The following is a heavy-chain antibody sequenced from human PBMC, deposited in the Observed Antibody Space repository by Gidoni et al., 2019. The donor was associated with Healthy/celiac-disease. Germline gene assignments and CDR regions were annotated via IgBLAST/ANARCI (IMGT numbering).Heavy chain of an antibody. Sequence: EVQLLASGGGLVQPGGSLRLSCAASGFTFSSYARSWVRQAPGKGLEWVSAISGSGGSTYYADSVKGRFTISRDNSKNTLYLQMNSLRAEDTAVYYCAKVRGIVVVPAAVDAFDIWGQGTMVTVSS. CDR3: AKVRGIVVVPAAVDAFDI. J-gene: IGHJ3*02. D-gene: IGHD2-2*01. CDR2: ISGSGGST. V-gene: IGHV3-23*01. CDR1: GFTFSSYA.